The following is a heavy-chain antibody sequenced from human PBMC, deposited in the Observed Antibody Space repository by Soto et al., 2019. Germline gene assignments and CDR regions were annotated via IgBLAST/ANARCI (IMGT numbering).Heavy chain of an antibody. CDR3: ARAAGTHYYYGMDV. Sequence: PSETLSLTCTVSGGSISSSSYYWGWIRQPPGKGLEWIGSIYYSGSTYYNPSLKSRVTISVDKSKNQFSLKLSSVTAADTAVYYCARAAGTHYYYGMDVWGQGTTVTVSS. CDR2: IYYSGST. D-gene: IGHD6-19*01. CDR1: GGSISSSSYY. V-gene: IGHV4-39*07. J-gene: IGHJ6*02.